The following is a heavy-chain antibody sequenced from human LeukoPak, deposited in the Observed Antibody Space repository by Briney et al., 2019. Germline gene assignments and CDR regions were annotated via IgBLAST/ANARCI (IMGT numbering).Heavy chain of an antibody. V-gene: IGHV3-48*03. CDR3: AREGLDSSGSKGVDY. CDR2: ISSSGSTI. J-gene: IGHJ4*02. D-gene: IGHD3-22*01. Sequence: GGSLRLSCAASGFTFSSYEMNWVRQAPGKGLEWVSYISSSGSTIYYADSVKGRFTISRDNAKNSLYLQMNSLRAEDTAVYYCAREGLDSSGSKGVDYWSQGTLVTVSS. CDR1: GFTFSSYE.